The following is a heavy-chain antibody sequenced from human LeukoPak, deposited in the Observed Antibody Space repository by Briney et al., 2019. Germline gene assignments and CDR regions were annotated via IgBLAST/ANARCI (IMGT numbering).Heavy chain of an antibody. CDR3: ARARDYGSGKANAFDI. J-gene: IGHJ3*02. V-gene: IGHV3-33*05. Sequence: GRSLRLSCAASGFTFSSYGMHWVRQAPGKGLEWVAVISYDGSNKYYADSVKGRFTISRDNSKNTLYLQMNSLRAEDTAVYYCARARDYGSGKANAFDIWGQGTMVTVSS. CDR2: ISYDGSNK. D-gene: IGHD3-10*01. CDR1: GFTFSSYG.